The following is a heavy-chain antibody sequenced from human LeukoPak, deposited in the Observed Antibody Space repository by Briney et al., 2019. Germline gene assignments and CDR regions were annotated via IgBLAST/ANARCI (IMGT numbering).Heavy chain of an antibody. Sequence: SETLSLTCAVYGGSFSGYCWSWIRQPPGKGVEWVGEINHSGSTNYNPSLKTRVTISVDTSKNQFSLKLSSVTAADTAVYYCARGDIVVVVASTRLGNWFDPWGQGTLVTVSS. V-gene: IGHV4-34*01. CDR2: INHSGST. CDR3: ARGDIVVVVASTRLGNWFDP. J-gene: IGHJ5*02. CDR1: GGSFSGYC. D-gene: IGHD2-15*01.